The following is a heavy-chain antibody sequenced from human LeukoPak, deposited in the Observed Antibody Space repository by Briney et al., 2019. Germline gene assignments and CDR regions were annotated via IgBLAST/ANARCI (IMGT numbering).Heavy chain of an antibody. CDR2: INHSGST. Sequence: SETLSLTCAVYGGSFSGYYWSWIRQPPGKGLEWIGEINHSGSTNYNPSLKSRVTISVETSKTQFSLKLSSVTAADTAVYYCARKASMVRGVTGDYYHYYYMDVWGKGTTVTVSS. CDR3: ARKASMVRGVTGDYYHYYYMDV. J-gene: IGHJ6*03. D-gene: IGHD3-10*01. V-gene: IGHV4-34*01. CDR1: GGSFSGYY.